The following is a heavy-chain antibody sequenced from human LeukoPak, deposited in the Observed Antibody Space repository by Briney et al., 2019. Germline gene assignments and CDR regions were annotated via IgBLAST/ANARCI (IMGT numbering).Heavy chain of an antibody. CDR3: ARRQLIWAANDY. D-gene: IGHD1-1*01. CDR2: INHSGST. V-gene: IGHV4-34*01. Sequence: SETLSLPCAVYGGSFSGYYWRWLRQPPGKGLEWIGEINHSGSTNYNPSLKSRVTISVDTSKNQFSLKLSSVTAADTAVYYCARRQLIWAANDYWGQGTLVTVSS. CDR1: GGSFSGYY. J-gene: IGHJ4*02.